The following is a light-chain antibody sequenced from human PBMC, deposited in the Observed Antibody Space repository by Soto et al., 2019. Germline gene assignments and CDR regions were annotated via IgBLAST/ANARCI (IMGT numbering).Light chain of an antibody. V-gene: IGKV3-20*01. J-gene: IGKJ1*01. CDR3: QQYNSYSWT. Sequence: EIVLTQSPGTLSLSPGERATLSCRASQSVSATYLAWYQQKPGQAPRLLIYGASNRATGIPDRFTGSGSGTDFTLTISRLEPEDFATYYCQQYNSYSWTFGQGTKVEAK. CDR2: GAS. CDR1: QSVSATY.